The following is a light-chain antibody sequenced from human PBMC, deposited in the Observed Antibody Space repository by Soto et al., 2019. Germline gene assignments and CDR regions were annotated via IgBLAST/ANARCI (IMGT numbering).Light chain of an antibody. V-gene: IGKV3-15*01. Sequence: EIVLTQSPGTLSLSPGERATLSCRASQSVSNNYLAWYQQKPGQAPRLLISGASTRAAGIPARFSGSGSGTEFTLTISSLQSEDFAVYYCQHYNTWPWTFGQGTKVDI. J-gene: IGKJ1*01. CDR1: QSVSNN. CDR2: GAS. CDR3: QHYNTWPWT.